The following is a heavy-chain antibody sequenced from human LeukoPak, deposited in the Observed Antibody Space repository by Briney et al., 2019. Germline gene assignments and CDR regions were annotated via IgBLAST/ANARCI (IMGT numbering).Heavy chain of an antibody. CDR3: ARVSARYDFWSGYPGY. D-gene: IGHD3-3*01. CDR2: ISYDGTNK. Sequence: GGSLRLSCAASGFTFSDYALHWVRQAPGKGLEWLAVISYDGTNKYYADSVKGRFTISRDKSKNTLYLQMNSLRAEDTAVYYCARVSARYDFWSGYPGYWGQGTLVTVSS. J-gene: IGHJ4*02. V-gene: IGHV3-30-3*01. CDR1: GFTFSDYA.